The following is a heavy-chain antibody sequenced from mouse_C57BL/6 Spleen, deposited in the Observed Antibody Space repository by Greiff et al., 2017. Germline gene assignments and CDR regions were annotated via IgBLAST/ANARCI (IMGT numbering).Heavy chain of an antibody. CDR2: IFPGSGST. J-gene: IGHJ2*01. CDR3: AREGAAQAFDY. CDR1: GYTFTDYY. D-gene: IGHD3-2*02. V-gene: IGHV1-75*01. Sequence: QVQLQQSGPELVKPGASVKISCKASGYTFTDYYINWVKQRPGQGLEWIGWIFPGSGSTYYNEKFKGKATLTVDKSSSTAYMLFSSLTSEDSAVYFCAREGAAQAFDYWGQGTTLTVSS.